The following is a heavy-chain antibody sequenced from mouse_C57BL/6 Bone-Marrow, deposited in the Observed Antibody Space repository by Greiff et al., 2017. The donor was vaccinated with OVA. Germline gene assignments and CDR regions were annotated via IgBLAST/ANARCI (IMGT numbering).Heavy chain of an antibody. Sequence: QVQLQQPGAELVKPGASVKMSCKASGYTFTSYWITWVKQRPGQGLEWIGDIYPGSGSTNYNEKFKSKATLTVDTSSSTAYMQLSSLTSEDSAVYYCARWGDYYGSSLYWDFDVWGTGTTVTVSS. CDR2: IYPGSGST. CDR3: ARWGDYYGSSLYWDFDV. D-gene: IGHD1-1*01. V-gene: IGHV1-55*01. J-gene: IGHJ1*03. CDR1: GYTFTSYW.